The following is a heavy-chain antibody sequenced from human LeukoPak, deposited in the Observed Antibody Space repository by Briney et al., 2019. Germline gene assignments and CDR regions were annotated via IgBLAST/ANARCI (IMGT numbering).Heavy chain of an antibody. D-gene: IGHD3-9*01. Sequence: GASVKVSCKASGYTFTGYYMHWVRQAPGQGLEWMGRINPNSGGTNYAQKFQGRVTMTRDTSISTAYMELSSLRSEDTAVYYCARVYYDILTGYPGDWFDPWGQGTLVTVSS. V-gene: IGHV1-2*06. CDR2: INPNSGGT. CDR1: GYTFTGYY. CDR3: ARVYYDILTGYPGDWFDP. J-gene: IGHJ5*02.